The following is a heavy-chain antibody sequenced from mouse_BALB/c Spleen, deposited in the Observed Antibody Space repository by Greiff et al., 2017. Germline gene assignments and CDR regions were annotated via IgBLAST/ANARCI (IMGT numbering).Heavy chain of an antibody. Sequence: VQLQQSGPELVKPGASVKIPCKASGYTFTDYNMDWVKQSHGKSLEWIGDINPNNGGTIYNQKFKGKATLTVDKSSSTAYMELRSLTSEDTAVYYCARKAIYGSSPFDYWGQGTTLTVSS. D-gene: IGHD1-1*01. J-gene: IGHJ2*01. CDR3: ARKAIYGSSPFDY. CDR2: INPNNGGT. V-gene: IGHV1-18*01. CDR1: GYTFTDYN.